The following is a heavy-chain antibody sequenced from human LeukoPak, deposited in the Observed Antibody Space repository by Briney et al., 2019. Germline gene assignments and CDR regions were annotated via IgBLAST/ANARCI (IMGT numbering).Heavy chain of an antibody. CDR2: IIPILGIA. CDR3: ARDRYSWYDYVWGSYRPDAFDI. Sequence: SVKVSFKASGGTFSRYAFTWVRQAPGQGLEWVARIIPILGIANYAQNFQGRVTITADKSTSTAYMELTSLRSEDTAVYYCARDRYSWYDYVWGSYRPDAFDIWGQRTMVTVSS. J-gene: IGHJ3*02. D-gene: IGHD3-16*02. CDR1: GGTFSRYA. V-gene: IGHV1-69*04.